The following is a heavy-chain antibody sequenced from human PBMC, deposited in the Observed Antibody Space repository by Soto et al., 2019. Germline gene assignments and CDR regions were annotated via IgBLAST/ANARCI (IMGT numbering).Heavy chain of an antibody. CDR3: ARARGYYDSNGYSGYYFDS. D-gene: IGHD3-22*01. V-gene: IGHV3-53*01. Sequence: EVQLVESGGGLIQPGGSLRLSCAASGFIVGSSNYMTWVRQAPGKGLEGVSVIYSGNTTYYADSVKGRFTISRDNSKNTRYLQMNSLKTEDTAVYYCARARGYYDSNGYSGYYFDSWGQGTLVTVSS. CDR2: IYSGNTT. J-gene: IGHJ4*02. CDR1: GFIVGSSNY.